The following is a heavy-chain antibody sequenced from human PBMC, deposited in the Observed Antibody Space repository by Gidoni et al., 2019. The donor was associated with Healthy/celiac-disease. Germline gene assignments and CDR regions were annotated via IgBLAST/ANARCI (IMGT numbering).Heavy chain of an antibody. J-gene: IGHJ4*02. D-gene: IGHD1-26*01. CDR1: GGTFSSYA. Sequence: QVQLVQSGAEVKKPGSSVKVSCKASGGTFSSYAISWVRQAPGQGLEWMGGIIPIFGTANYAQKFQGTVTITADESTSTAYMELSSLRSEDTAVYYCARGKILVGATKLREYYFDYWGQGTLVTVSS. CDR2: IIPIFGTA. V-gene: IGHV1-69*01. CDR3: ARGKILVGATKLREYYFDY.